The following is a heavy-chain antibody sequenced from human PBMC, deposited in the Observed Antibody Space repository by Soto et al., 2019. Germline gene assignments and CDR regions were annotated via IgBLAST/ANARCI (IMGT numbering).Heavy chain of an antibody. V-gene: IGHV3-23*01. CDR3: AKDLDYYDSSGYYYD. Sequence: PGGSLRLSCAASGFTFSSYAMSWVRQAPGKGLEWVSAISGSGGSTYYADSVKGRFTISRDNSKNTLYLQMNSLRAEDTAVYYCAKDLDYYDSSGYYYDWGQGTLVTVSS. CDR1: GFTFSSYA. J-gene: IGHJ4*02. CDR2: ISGSGGST. D-gene: IGHD3-22*01.